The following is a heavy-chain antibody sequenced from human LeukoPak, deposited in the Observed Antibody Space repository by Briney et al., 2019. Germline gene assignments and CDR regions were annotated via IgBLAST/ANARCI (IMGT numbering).Heavy chain of an antibody. CDR2: ISSNSSTI. CDR3: ARMHYFDY. CDR1: GFTFSTYS. V-gene: IGHV3-48*02. J-gene: IGHJ4*02. Sequence: GGSLRLSCAASGFTFSTYSMNWVRQVPGMGLEWVSYISSNSSTIFYADSVKGRFTISRDNAKNSLYLQMNSLRDEDTAVYYCARMHYFDYWGQGTLVTVSS.